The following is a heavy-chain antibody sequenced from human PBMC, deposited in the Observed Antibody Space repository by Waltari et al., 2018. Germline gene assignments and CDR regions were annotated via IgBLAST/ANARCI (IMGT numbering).Heavy chain of an antibody. V-gene: IGHV4-38-2*01. Sequence: QVQLQESGPGLLNPSETLSLTCAVSGYSIRSGYYWGCVRQPPGKGLEWIGSVYHSGNTYYNPSLKSRLSISADTSNNQLSLKLSSVTAADTAVYYCARGAAAGSGPLIDYWGQGILVTVSS. CDR3: ARGAAAGSGPLIDY. CDR2: VYHSGNT. J-gene: IGHJ4*02. CDR1: GYSIRSGYY. D-gene: IGHD6-13*01.